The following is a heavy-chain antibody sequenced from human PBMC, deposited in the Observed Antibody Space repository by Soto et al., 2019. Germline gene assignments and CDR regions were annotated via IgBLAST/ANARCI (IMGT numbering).Heavy chain of an antibody. V-gene: IGHV3-48*03. CDR1: GSTFTSYE. D-gene: IGHD3-16*01. CDR2: FSSTGRTH. J-gene: IGHJ5*02. CDR3: AREWGNWFDP. Sequence: PLRLSGGALGSTFTSYEINWFRKGTGEGREWVSYFSSTGRTHYYAAAVKGRFTISRDKAKNSLYLQMNSLRAEHTAVYYCAREWGNWFDPWGQGTLVTVSS.